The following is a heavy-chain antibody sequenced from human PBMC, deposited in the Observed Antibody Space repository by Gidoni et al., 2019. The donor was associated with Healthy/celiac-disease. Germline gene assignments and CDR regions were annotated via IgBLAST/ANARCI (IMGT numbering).Heavy chain of an antibody. CDR1: GYTFTSYA. D-gene: IGHD6-19*01. J-gene: IGHJ3*02. Sequence: QVQLVQSGAEVKKPGASVKVSCKASGYTFTSYAMHWVRQAPGPRLEWMGWINAGNGNTKYSQKFQGRVTITRDTSASTAYMELSSLRSEDTAVYYCARDAVAVAGKNDAFDIWGQGTMVTVSS. CDR2: INAGNGNT. V-gene: IGHV1-3*01. CDR3: ARDAVAVAGKNDAFDI.